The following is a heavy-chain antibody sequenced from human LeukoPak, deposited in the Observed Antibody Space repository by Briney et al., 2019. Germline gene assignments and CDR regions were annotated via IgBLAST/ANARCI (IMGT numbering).Heavy chain of an antibody. V-gene: IGHV3-21*01. CDR2: ISGSSSYI. J-gene: IGHJ4*02. D-gene: IGHD6-19*01. CDR1: GFTFSSYN. Sequence: GGSLRLSCAASGFTFSSYNMNWVRQAPGKGLEWVSSISGSSSYIYYADSVKGRVTISRGNAKNSLYLQMNSLRAEDTAVYYCARDRIAVAATETSFDYWGQGTLVTVSS. CDR3: ARDRIAVAATETSFDY.